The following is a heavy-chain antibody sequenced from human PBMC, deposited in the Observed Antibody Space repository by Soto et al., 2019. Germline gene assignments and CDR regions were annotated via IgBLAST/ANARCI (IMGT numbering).Heavy chain of an antibody. Sequence: SVKVSCRASGYTFTGYYMHWVRQAPGQGLEWMGWINPNSGGTNYAQKFQGWVTMTRDTSISTAYMELSRLRSDDTAVYYCARGRYSNYHYFDYWGQGTLVTVYS. CDR2: INPNSGGT. CDR1: GYTFTGYY. V-gene: IGHV1-2*04. CDR3: ARGRYSNYHYFDY. J-gene: IGHJ4*02. D-gene: IGHD4-4*01.